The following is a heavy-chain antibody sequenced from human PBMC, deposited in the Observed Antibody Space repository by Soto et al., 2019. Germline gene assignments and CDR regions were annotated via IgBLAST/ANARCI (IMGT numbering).Heavy chain of an antibody. Sequence: QVQLQQWGAGLLKPSETLSLTCAVYGGSFSGYYWSWIRQPPGKGLEWIGEINHSGSTNYNPSLKSRFTISVDTSKNQFSLKLSSVTAADTAVYYCARAQIAAAGPFDYWGQGTLVTVSS. CDR3: ARAQIAAAGPFDY. CDR2: INHSGST. CDR1: GGSFSGYY. D-gene: IGHD6-13*01. J-gene: IGHJ4*02. V-gene: IGHV4-34*01.